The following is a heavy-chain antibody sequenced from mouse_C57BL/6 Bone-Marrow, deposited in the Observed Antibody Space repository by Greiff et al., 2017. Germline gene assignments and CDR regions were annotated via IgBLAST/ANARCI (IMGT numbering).Heavy chain of an antibody. V-gene: IGHV1-55*01. CDR2: IYPGSGST. CDR3: ARRLRPYFDY. CDR1: GYTFTSYW. J-gene: IGHJ2*01. Sequence: QVQLQPPGAELLKPGASVKMFCKASGYTFTSYWITGVKQRPGQGLGWSGDIYPGSGSTNYNEKFKSKATLTVDTSSSTAYMQLSSLTSEDSAVYYCARRLRPYFDYWGQGTTLTVSS. D-gene: IGHD2-4*01.